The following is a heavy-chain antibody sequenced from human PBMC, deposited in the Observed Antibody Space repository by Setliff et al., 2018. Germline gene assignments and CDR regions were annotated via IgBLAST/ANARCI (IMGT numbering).Heavy chain of an antibody. Sequence: SETLSLTCAVYGGAFSGYYWSWIRQPPGKGLEWIGEINHGGSTSYTPSLKSRVTRSADTSKNQFSLKLSSVTAADTAVYYCAREATGGYSYFDYWGQGTLVTVSS. V-gene: IGHV4-34*01. CDR2: INHGGST. J-gene: IGHJ4*02. CDR3: AREATGGYSYFDY. CDR1: GGAFSGYY. D-gene: IGHD5-18*01.